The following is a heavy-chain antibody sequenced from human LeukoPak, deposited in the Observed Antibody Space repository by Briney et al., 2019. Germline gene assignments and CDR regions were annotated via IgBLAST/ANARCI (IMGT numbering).Heavy chain of an antibody. CDR2: ISSNGGST. Sequence: GGSLRLSCSASGFTFSSYAMHWVRQAPGKGLEYVSAISSNGGSTYYADSVKGRFTISRDNSKNTLYLQVSNLRAEDTAVFYCVRHASSGWFRSSYYFDYWGQGTLVTVSS. CDR3: VRHASSGWFRSSYYFDY. V-gene: IGHV3-64D*06. D-gene: IGHD6-19*01. J-gene: IGHJ4*02. CDR1: GFTFSSYA.